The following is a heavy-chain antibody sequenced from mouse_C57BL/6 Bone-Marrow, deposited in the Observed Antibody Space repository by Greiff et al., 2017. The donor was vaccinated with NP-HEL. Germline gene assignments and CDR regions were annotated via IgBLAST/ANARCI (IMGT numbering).Heavy chain of an antibody. CDR3: ARPTVVATSTYYFDY. D-gene: IGHD1-1*01. J-gene: IGHJ2*01. V-gene: IGHV14-2*01. Sequence: VQLQQSGAELVKPGASVKLSCTASGFNIKDYYMHWVKQRTEQGLEWIGRIDPEDGETKYAPKFQGKATITADTSSNTAYLHLSSLTSEDTAVYYCARPTVVATSTYYFDYWGQGTTLTVSS. CDR2: IDPEDGET. CDR1: GFNIKDYY.